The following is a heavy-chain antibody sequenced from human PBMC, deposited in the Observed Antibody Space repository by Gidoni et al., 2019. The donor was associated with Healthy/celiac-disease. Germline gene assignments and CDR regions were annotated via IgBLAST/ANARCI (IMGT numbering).Heavy chain of an antibody. J-gene: IGHJ3*02. Sequence: QVQLQQWGAGLLKPSETLSLTCAVYGGSFSGYYWSWIRQPPGKGLEWIGEINHSGSTNYNPSLKSRVTISVDTSKNQFSLKLSSVTAADTAVYYCARMGWRLGIPPIWGQGTMVTVSS. CDR2: INHSGST. V-gene: IGHV4-34*01. CDR3: ARMGWRLGIPPI. D-gene: IGHD7-27*01. CDR1: GGSFSGYY.